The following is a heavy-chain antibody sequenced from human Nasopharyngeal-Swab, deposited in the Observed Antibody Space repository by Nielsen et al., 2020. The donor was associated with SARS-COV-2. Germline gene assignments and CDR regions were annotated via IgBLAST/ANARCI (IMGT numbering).Heavy chain of an antibody. J-gene: IGHJ6*03. CDR3: ARGHDAYYYMDI. D-gene: IGHD3-16*01. CDR1: GGTLNGFH. CDR2: INDRGSG. V-gene: IGHV4-34*01. Sequence: SESLSLSCVVSGGTLNGFHRKWIRQTPGKGLEWIGEINDRGSGNYTPSLRRRVTISAGTTNIQVSLKLNSVNAADTADYYCARGHDAYYYMDIWGEGTTVTVSS.